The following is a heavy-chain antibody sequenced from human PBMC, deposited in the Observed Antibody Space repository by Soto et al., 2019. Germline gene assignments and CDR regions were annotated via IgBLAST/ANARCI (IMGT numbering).Heavy chain of an antibody. CDR1: GFTFSSYW. J-gene: IGHJ6*02. CDR3: ARDYDFWSGYQAGYGMDV. Sequence: PGGSLRLSCAASGFTFSSYWMSWVRQVPGKGLEWVANIKQDGSEKYYVDSVKGRFTISRDNAKNSLYLQMNSLRAEDTAVYYCARDYDFWSGYQAGYGMDVWGQGTTVTVSS. CDR2: IKQDGSEK. V-gene: IGHV3-7*03. D-gene: IGHD3-3*01.